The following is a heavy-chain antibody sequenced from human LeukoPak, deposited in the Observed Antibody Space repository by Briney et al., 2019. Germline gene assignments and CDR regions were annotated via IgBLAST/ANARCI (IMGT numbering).Heavy chain of an antibody. CDR2: ISGSGGST. CDR3: AKLADSDDYGDYAPDY. CDR1: GFSISSYA. J-gene: IGHJ4*02. D-gene: IGHD4-17*01. Sequence: GGSLRLSCAASGFSISSYAMSWVRQAPGKGLEWVSAISGSGGSTYYADSVKGRFTISRDNSKNTLYLQMSSLRAEDTAVYYCAKLADSDDYGDYAPDYWGQGTLVTVSS. V-gene: IGHV3-23*01.